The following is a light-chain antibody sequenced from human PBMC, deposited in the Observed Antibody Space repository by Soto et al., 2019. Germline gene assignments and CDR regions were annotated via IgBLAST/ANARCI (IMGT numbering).Light chain of an antibody. CDR1: QSISSW. CDR2: KAS. CDR3: QQYNSPPGFT. V-gene: IGKV1-5*03. J-gene: IGKJ3*01. Sequence: DIPMTQSPSTLSASVRDRVTITCRASQSISSWLAWYQQKPGKAPKLLIYKASSLESGVPSRFSGSGSGTEFTLTISILQPDDFATYYCQQYNSPPGFTYGPGTKVDIK.